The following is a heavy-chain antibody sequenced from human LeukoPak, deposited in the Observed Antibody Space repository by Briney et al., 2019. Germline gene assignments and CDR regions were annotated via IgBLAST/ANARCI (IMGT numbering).Heavy chain of an antibody. J-gene: IGHJ5*02. CDR2: IKGDGSEK. Sequence: PGGSLRVSCAASGFTFRNYWMIWVRQAPGKGLEWLGNIKGDGSEKRYADSVRGRFTISRDNAQTSLYLQMNSLRAEDTAVYYCARASDPWLQLTWGQGTLVTVSS. V-gene: IGHV3-7*05. CDR1: GFTFRNYW. D-gene: IGHD5-24*01. CDR3: ARASDPWLQLT.